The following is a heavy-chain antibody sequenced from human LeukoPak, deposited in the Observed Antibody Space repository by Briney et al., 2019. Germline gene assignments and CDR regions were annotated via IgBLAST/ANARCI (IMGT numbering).Heavy chain of an antibody. Sequence: GGSLRLSCAASGFTFSSYNMNWVRQAPGKGLEWVSAISSSSTYIYYADSVKGRFTISRDNAKNSLYLQMNSLRAEDTAVYYCAKWQPVPQAPIWGQGTMVTVSS. CDR3: AKWQPVPQAPI. D-gene: IGHD6-13*01. J-gene: IGHJ3*02. CDR1: GFTFSSYN. CDR2: ISSSSTYI. V-gene: IGHV3-21*01.